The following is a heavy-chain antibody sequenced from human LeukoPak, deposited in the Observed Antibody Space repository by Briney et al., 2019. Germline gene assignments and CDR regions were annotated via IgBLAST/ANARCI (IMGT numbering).Heavy chain of an antibody. CDR1: GGSISSYY. CDR3: ARYYVWGSYRSFGAFDI. D-gene: IGHD3-16*02. Sequence: SETLSLTCTVSGGSISSYYWSWIRQPPGKGLEWIGYIYYSGSTNYNPSLKSRVTISVYTSKNQFSLKLSSVTAADTAVYYCARYYVWGSYRSFGAFDIWGQGTMVTVSS. CDR2: IYYSGST. V-gene: IGHV4-59*01. J-gene: IGHJ3*02.